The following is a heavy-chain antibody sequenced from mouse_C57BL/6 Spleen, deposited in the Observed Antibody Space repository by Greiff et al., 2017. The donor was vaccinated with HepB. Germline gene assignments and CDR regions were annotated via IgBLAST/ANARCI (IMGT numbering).Heavy chain of an antibody. J-gene: IGHJ3*01. V-gene: IGHV1-82*01. CDR2: IYPGDGDT. CDR1: GYAFSSSW. CDR3: AREWNYATFFAY. Sequence: VQLQQSGPELVKPGASVKISCKASGYAFSSSWMNWVKQRPGKGLEWIGRIYPGDGDTNYNGKFQGKATLTADKSSSTSYMQLSSLTSEDSAVYFCAREWNYATFFAYWGQGTLVTVSA. D-gene: IGHD1-1*01.